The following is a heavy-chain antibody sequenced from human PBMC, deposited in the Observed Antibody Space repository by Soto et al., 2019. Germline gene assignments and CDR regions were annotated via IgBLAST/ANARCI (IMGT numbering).Heavy chain of an antibody. D-gene: IGHD2-15*01. V-gene: IGHV3-48*03. CDR1: GFTFSSSE. CDR3: ARRASG. Sequence: EVQLVESGGGLVQPGGSLRLSCAVSGFTFSSSEMYWVRQAPGKGLEWISYIHPSGQPIFYADSVEGRFTISRDNANNSLFRQMNSLGAVDTAVYYCARRASGWGQGTRVTVSS. J-gene: IGHJ3*01. CDR2: IHPSGQPI.